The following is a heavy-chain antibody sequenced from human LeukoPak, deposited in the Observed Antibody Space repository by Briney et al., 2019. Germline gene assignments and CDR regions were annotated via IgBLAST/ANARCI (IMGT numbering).Heavy chain of an antibody. J-gene: IGHJ6*04. V-gene: IGHV3-48*04. CDR2: ISSSGSTI. CDR3: AELGITMIGGV. CDR1: GFTFSSYG. Sequence: GGSLRLSCAASGFTFSSYGMSWVRQAPGKGLEWVSYISSSGSTIYYADSVKGRFTISRDNAKNSLYLQMNSLRAEDTSVYYCAELGITMIGGVWGKGTTVTISS. D-gene: IGHD3-10*02.